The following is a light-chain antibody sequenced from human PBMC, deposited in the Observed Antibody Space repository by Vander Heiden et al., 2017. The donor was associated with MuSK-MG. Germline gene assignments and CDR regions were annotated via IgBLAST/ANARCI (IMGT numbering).Light chain of an antibody. J-gene: IGKJ4*01. CDR2: GAS. V-gene: IGKV3-15*01. CDR3: QEDDNWHL. Sequence: ERVLTQSPATLSVSPGERATLSCRASQSVYTNLAWYQQKPGQAPRLLIYGASTRANAIPDRFSGSGSGTEFTLTISSLQSEDVAVYYWQEDDNWHLFGGGTKVEIK. CDR1: QSVYTN.